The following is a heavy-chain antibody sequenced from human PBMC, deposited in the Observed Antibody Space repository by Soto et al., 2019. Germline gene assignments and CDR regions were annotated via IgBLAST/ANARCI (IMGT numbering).Heavy chain of an antibody. CDR3: ARDHSSSWYGDGMDV. CDR1: GFTFSSYA. V-gene: IGHV3-30-3*01. CDR2: ISYDGSNK. Sequence: GGSLRLSCAASGFTFSSYAMHWVRQAPGKGLEWVAVISYDGSNKYYADSGKGRFTISRDNSKNTLYLQMNSLRAEDTAVYYCARDHSSSWYGDGMDVWGQGTTVTVSS. J-gene: IGHJ6*02. D-gene: IGHD6-13*01.